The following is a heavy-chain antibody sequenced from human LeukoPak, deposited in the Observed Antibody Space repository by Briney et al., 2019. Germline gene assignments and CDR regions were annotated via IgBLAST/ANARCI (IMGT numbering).Heavy chain of an antibody. CDR1: GGSFSGYY. Sequence: SETLSLTCAVYGGSFSGYYWSWIRQPPGKGLEWIGEINHSGSTNYNPSLKSRVTISVDTSKNQFSLKLTSVTAADTAVYYCARDLVRGVITDYWGQGTLVTVSS. CDR3: ARDLVRGVITDY. CDR2: INHSGST. J-gene: IGHJ4*02. D-gene: IGHD3-10*01. V-gene: IGHV4-34*01.